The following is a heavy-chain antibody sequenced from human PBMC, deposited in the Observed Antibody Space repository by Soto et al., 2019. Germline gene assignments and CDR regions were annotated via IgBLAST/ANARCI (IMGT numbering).Heavy chain of an antibody. J-gene: IGHJ4*02. Sequence: QVQLVQSGAEVKKPGSSVKVSCKASGGTFSSYTISWVRQAPGQGLEWMGRIIPILGIANYAQKFQGRVTINADKSTSTAYMELSSLRSEDTAVYYCARASCSGGSCYPDDYWGQGTLVTVSS. V-gene: IGHV1-69*02. CDR2: IIPILGIA. CDR1: GGTFSSYT. CDR3: ARASCSGGSCYPDDY. D-gene: IGHD2-15*01.